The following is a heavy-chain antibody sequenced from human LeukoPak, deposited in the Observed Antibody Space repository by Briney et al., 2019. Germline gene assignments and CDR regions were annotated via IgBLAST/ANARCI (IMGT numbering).Heavy chain of an antibody. J-gene: IGHJ5*02. CDR2: INVYNGNT. CDR3: ARDNYYGSSVTFDP. D-gene: IGHD3-10*01. CDR1: GYKFIRYH. Sequence: GASVKVSCKASGYKFIRYHISWVRQAPGQGLEWMGWINVYNGNTTYARSLRGRVTMTTDTSTTTAYMELRSLRSDDTAVYFCARDNYYGSSVTFDPWGQGTLVTVSS. V-gene: IGHV1-18*01.